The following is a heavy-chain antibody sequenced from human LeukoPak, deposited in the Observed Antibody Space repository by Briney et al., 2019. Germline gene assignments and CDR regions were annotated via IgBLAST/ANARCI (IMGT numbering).Heavy chain of an antibody. J-gene: IGHJ4*02. V-gene: IGHV4-59*12. CDR1: GGSISSYY. CDR2: IYYSGST. D-gene: IGHD3-22*01. Sequence: SETLSLTCSVSGGSISSYYWSWIRQPPGKGLEWIGYIYYSGSTNYNPSLKSRVTISVDTSKNQFSLKLSSVTAADTAVYYCARDRDSSGYYTGVYFDYWGQGTLVTVSS. CDR3: ARDRDSSGYYTGVYFDY.